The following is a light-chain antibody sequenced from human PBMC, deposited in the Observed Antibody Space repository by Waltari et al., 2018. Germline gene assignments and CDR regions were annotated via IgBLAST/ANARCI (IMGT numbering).Light chain of an antibody. V-gene: IGLV10-54*04. CDR3: SAWDSSLSAVV. J-gene: IGLJ2*01. CDR1: SNNAGNQG. Sequence: QAGLTQPPSVSKGLRQTATLTCTVNSNNAGNQGAAWLQQHQGHPPKLLSYRNNNRPSGISERFSASRSGNTASLTITGLQPEDEADYYCSAWDSSLSAVVFGGGTKLTVL. CDR2: RNN.